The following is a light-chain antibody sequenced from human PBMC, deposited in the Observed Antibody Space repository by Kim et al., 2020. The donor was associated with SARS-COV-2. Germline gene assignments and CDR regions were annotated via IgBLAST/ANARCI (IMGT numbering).Light chain of an antibody. CDR1: QSGSTN. Sequence: VSPGERATLSCRASQSGSTNLAWYQQQPGQAPRLPIYGASTRATGIPARFSGSGSGTEFTLTISSLQSEDFAVYYCQQYNTWLITFGQGTRLEIK. CDR2: GAS. CDR3: QQYNTWLIT. V-gene: IGKV3D-15*01. J-gene: IGKJ5*01.